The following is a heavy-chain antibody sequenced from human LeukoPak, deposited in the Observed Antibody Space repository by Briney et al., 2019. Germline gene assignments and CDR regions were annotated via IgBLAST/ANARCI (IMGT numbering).Heavy chain of an antibody. CDR3: ARTANLVASEVVAFEI. D-gene: IGHD2/OR15-2a*01. J-gene: IGHJ3*02. Sequence: SSETLSLTCTVSGGSISSGDYYWSWIRQPPGKGLEWLGYIYYSGSTYYNPSLKSRVTISVDTSKNQFSLKLSSVTAADTAVYYWARTANLVASEVVAFEITGQGKIVTVSS. V-gene: IGHV4-30-4*08. CDR1: GGSISSGDYY. CDR2: IYYSGST.